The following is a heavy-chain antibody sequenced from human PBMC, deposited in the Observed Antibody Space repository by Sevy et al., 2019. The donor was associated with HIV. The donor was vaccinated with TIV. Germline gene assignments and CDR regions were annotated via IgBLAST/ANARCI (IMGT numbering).Heavy chain of an antibody. D-gene: IGHD2-21*02. CDR2: INSDGSST. CDR1: GFTFDSYW. CDR3: ARRFGDYRVGFDP. J-gene: IGHJ5*02. Sequence: GGSLRLSCVASGFTFDSYWMHWVRQDPGKGLVWVSCINSDGSSTKYADLVKGRFTISKDKAKNILYLEMNSLRGEDTALYYCARRFGDYRVGFDPWGQGTRVTVSS. V-gene: IGHV3-74*03.